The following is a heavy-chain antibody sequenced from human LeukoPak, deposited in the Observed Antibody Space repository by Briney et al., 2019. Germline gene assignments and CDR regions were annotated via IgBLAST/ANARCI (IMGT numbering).Heavy chain of an antibody. CDR2: INHSGST. J-gene: IGHJ4*02. CDR3: ARGKSRGSHIDY. V-gene: IGHV4-34*01. Sequence: PSETLSLTCAVYGGSFSGYYWSWIRQPPGKGLEWIGEINHSGSTYYNPSLKSRVTISVDTSKNQFTLKLRSVTAADTAMYCARGKSRGSHIDYWGQGTLVTVSS. D-gene: IGHD1-26*01. CDR1: GGSFSGYY.